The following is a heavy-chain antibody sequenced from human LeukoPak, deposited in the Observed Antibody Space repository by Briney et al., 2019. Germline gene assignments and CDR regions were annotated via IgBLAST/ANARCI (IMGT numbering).Heavy chain of an antibody. CDR1: GFSFNEYA. Sequence: GGSLRLSCAASGFSFNEYAMHWVRQAPGKGLEWVSGINWNSGSIGYADSVKGRFTTSRDNANNSLYLQMNSLRAEDTALYYCVKDLPRYCSGGSCYSGFDYWGQGTLVTVSS. J-gene: IGHJ4*02. CDR2: INWNSGSI. V-gene: IGHV3-9*01. D-gene: IGHD2-15*01. CDR3: VKDLPRYCSGGSCYSGFDY.